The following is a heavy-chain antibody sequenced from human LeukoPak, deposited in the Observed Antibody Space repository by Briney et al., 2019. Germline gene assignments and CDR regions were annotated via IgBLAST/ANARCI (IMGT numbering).Heavy chain of an antibody. V-gene: IGHV4-39*01. Sequence: MTSETLSLTCSVSGASISGGTYYWGWIRQPRGKGLEWIGSIYYTGSTYDNPSLKSRVTISVDTSKNQFSLKLSSVTAADTAVYYCARRGGSGRAFDYWGQGTLVTVSS. CDR1: GASISGGTYY. CDR2: IYYTGST. D-gene: IGHD1-26*01. CDR3: ARRGGSGRAFDY. J-gene: IGHJ4*02.